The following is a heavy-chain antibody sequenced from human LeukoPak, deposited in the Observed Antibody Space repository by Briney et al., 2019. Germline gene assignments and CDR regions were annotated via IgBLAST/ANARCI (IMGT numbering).Heavy chain of an antibody. CDR2: IDWDDDK. J-gene: IGHJ4*02. CDR3: ARVLRNYYYRYPAFVY. V-gene: IGHV2-70*11. D-gene: IGHD3-10*01. Sequence: TLSLTCTVSGGSISSYYGSWIRQPPRKALEWLARIDWDDDKYYSTSLKTRLNISKDTSKNQVVLTLTNMDPVDTATYYCARVLRNYYYRYPAFVYWGQGTLVTVPS. CDR1: GGSISSYY.